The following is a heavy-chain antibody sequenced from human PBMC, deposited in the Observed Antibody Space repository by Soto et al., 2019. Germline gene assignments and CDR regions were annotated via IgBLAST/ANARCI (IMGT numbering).Heavy chain of an antibody. V-gene: IGHV4-34*01. D-gene: IGHD3-10*01. Sequence: QVQLQQWGAGLLKPSETLSLSCAVYGGYFNDNYYTWFRQPPGKGLEWIGEISRSGTTKYIPSLKSRASISFDTSKTQVSLKVTSVTAAGTAVYYCAPSLWFGTQVELWGQGALVTVSS. CDR3: APSLWFGTQVEL. J-gene: IGHJ5*02. CDR2: ISRSGTT. CDR1: GGYFNDNY.